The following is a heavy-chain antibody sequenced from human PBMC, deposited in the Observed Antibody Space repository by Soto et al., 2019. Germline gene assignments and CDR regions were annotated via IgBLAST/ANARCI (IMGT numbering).Heavy chain of an antibody. D-gene: IGHD5-12*01. CDR2: TYYRSKWYN. CDR3: ARDVERDGYNLFYYYGMDV. CDR1: GDSVSSNSAA. V-gene: IGHV6-1*01. J-gene: IGHJ6*02. Sequence: PSQTLSLTCAISGDSVSSNSAAWNWIRQSPSRGLEWLGRTYYRSKWYNDYAVSVKSRITINPDTSKNQFSLQLNSVTPEDTAVYYCARDVERDGYNLFYYYGMDVWGQGTTVTVS.